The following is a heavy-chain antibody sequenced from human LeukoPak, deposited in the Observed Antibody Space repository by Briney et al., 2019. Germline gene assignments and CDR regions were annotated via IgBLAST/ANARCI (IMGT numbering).Heavy chain of an antibody. J-gene: IGHJ6*03. CDR3: ARVAQGATTENYYYYYMDV. V-gene: IGHV3-21*01. CDR2: ITSRGTHI. CDR1: GFAFNSYT. D-gene: IGHD4-11*01. Sequence: GGSLRLSCAASGFAFNSYTIKWVRQAPGKGLEWVSAITSRGTHIYNADSVKGRFTISRDNAENSAYLQMSSLRAEDTAVYYCARVAQGATTENYYYYYMDVWGKGTTVTVSS.